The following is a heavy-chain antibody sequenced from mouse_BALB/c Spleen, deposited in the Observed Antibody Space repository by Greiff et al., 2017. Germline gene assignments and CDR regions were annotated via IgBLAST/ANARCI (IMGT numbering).Heavy chain of an antibody. V-gene: IGHV1S135*01. D-gene: IGHD1-3*01. CDR3: ARSKLPYFDY. Sequence: VHVKQSGPELMKPGASVKISCKASGYSFTSYYMHWVKQSHGKSLEWIGYIDPFNGGTSYNQKFKGKATLTVDKSSSTAYMHLSSLTSEDSAVYYCARSKLPYFDYWGQGTTLTVSS. CDR1: GYSFTSYY. CDR2: IDPFNGGT. J-gene: IGHJ2*01.